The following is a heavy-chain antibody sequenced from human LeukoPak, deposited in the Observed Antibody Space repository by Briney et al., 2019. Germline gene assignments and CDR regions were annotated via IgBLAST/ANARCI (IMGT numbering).Heavy chain of an antibody. V-gene: IGHV3-30*02. CDR3: ANREVRGVIIDY. D-gene: IGHD3-10*01. J-gene: IGHJ4*02. Sequence: GRSLRLSCAASGFTFSSYGMHWVRQAPGKGLEWVAFIRYDGSNKYYADSVKGRFTISRDNSKNTLYLQMNSLRAEDTAVYYCANREVRGVIIDYWGQGTLVTVSS. CDR1: GFTFSSYG. CDR2: IRYDGSNK.